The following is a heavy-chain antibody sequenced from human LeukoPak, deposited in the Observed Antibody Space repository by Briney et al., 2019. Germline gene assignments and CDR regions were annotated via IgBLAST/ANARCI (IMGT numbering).Heavy chain of an antibody. V-gene: IGHV3-21*01. Sequence: PGGSLRLSCAASGFTFSSHSMNWVRQAPGKRLEWVSSISSSSYIYYADSVKGRFTISRDNAKNSLYLQMNSLRAEDTAVYYCARASNCGGDCYYFDYWGQGTLVTVSS. CDR1: GFTFSSHS. CDR3: ARASNCGGDCYYFDY. D-gene: IGHD2-21*01. J-gene: IGHJ4*02. CDR2: ISSSSYI.